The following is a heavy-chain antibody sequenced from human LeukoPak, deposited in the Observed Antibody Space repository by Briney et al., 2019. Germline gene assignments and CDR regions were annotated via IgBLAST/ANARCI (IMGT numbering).Heavy chain of an antibody. J-gene: IGHJ4*02. CDR3: AKDARRTDGWYFFDY. CDR1: GFTFSAYN. Sequence: GGSLRLSCVTSGFTFSAYNMNWVRQAPGKGLEWVSCISSSSNYIYYADSVKGRFTISRDNAKNSLYLQMNSLRAEDTAVYYCAKDARRTDGWYFFDYWGQGTTVTVSS. V-gene: IGHV3-21*04. D-gene: IGHD6-19*01. CDR2: ISSSSNYI.